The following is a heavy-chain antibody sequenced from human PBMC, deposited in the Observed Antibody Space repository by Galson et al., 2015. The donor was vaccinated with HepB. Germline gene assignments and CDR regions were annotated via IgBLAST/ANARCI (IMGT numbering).Heavy chain of an antibody. D-gene: IGHD2-21*02. CDR1: GFTFSSYA. CDR3: ARDGRRVVTRVYYYYGMDV. J-gene: IGHJ6*02. V-gene: IGHV3-30*04. Sequence: SLRLSCAASGFTFSSYAMHWVRQAPGKGLEWVAVISYDGSNKYYADSVKGRFTISRDNSKNTLYLQMNSLRAEDTAVYYCARDGRRVVTRVYYYYGMDVWGQGTTVTVSS. CDR2: ISYDGSNK.